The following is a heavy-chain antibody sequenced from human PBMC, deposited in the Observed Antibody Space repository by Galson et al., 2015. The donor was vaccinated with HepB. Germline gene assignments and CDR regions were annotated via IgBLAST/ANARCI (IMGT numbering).Heavy chain of an antibody. J-gene: IGHJ4*02. D-gene: IGHD3-3*01. CDR3: ARGPPIWYYFDY. Sequence: SLRLSCAASGFTFSSYGMHWVRQAPGKGLEWVAVIWYDGSNKYYADSVKGRFTISRDNSKNTLYLQMNSLRTEDTAVYYCARGPPIWYYFDYWGQGTLVTVSS. CDR1: GFTFSSYG. V-gene: IGHV3-33*08. CDR2: IWYDGSNK.